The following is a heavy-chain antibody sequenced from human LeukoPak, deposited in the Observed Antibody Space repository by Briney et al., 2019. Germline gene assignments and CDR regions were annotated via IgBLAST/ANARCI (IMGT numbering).Heavy chain of an antibody. V-gene: IGHV4-30-2*01. CDR3: ATEGQCGFTTCPGLQF. Sequence: SETLSLTCTVSGGSTNTGGYFWSWIRQPPGKGLEWIGYVFRTGRTSYNPSLDSRVTISLDRSRNQFSLRLTSVTAADPAMYYCATEGQCGFTTCPGLQFWGQGILVSVSS. CDR1: GGSTNTGGYF. D-gene: IGHD2-2*01. CDR2: VFRTGRT. J-gene: IGHJ4*02.